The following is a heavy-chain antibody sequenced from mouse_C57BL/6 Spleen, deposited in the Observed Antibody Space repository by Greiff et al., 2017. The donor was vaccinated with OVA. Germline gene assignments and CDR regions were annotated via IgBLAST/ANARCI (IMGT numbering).Heavy chain of an antibody. V-gene: IGHV5-17*01. CDR3: ARGDYGSSYKDWYFDV. CDR2: ISSGSSTI. CDR1: GFTFSDYG. D-gene: IGHD1-1*01. J-gene: IGHJ1*03. Sequence: EVKLVESGGGLVKPGGSLKLSCAASGFTFSDYGMHWVRQAPEKGLEWVAYISSGSSTIYYADTVKGRFTISRDNAKNTLFLQMTSLRSEDTAMYYCARGDYGSSYKDWYFDVWGTGTTVTVSS.